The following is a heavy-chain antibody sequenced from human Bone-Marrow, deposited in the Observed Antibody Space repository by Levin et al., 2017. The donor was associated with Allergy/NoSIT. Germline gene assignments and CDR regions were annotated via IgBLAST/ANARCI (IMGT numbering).Heavy chain of an antibody. V-gene: IGHV4-34*01. J-gene: IGHJ4*02. CDR1: GGSFSGHY. CDR2: INHSGRT. D-gene: IGHD1-26*01. CDR3: ARVSGSDLLDS. Sequence: PSETLSLTCAVYGGSFSGHYWSWIRQSPGKGLEWIGEINHSGRTNYSPSLKSRVTVSVDTSKNQFSLSLTSVTAADTAVYYCARVSGSDLLDSWGQGTLVAVST.